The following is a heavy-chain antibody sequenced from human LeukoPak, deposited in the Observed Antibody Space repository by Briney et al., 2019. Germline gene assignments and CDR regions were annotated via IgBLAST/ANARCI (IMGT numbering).Heavy chain of an antibody. CDR1: GGSIRSHY. D-gene: IGHD3-22*01. Sequence: SETLSLTCTVSGGSIRSHYWSWIRQPPGKGLEWIGYIYYSGSTNYNPSRKSRVTISVDTSNNQFSLKLSSVTAADPAVYYCARDGSRYYFWFDPWGQGTLVTVSS. CDR2: IYYSGST. J-gene: IGHJ5*02. V-gene: IGHV4-59*11. CDR3: ARDGSRYYFWFDP.